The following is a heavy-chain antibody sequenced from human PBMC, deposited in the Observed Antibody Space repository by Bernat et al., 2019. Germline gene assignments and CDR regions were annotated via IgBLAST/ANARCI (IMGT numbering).Heavy chain of an antibody. CDR3: ARARITMVRGVIVS. Sequence: QVQLQQWGAGLLKPSQTLSLTCAVYGGSFSGYYWSWIRQPPGKGLEWVGEINQSGSTNYNPSLKSQGTISVDTSKNQFSLKLSSVTAAYTAVYYCARARITMVRGVIVSWGQGTLVTVS. D-gene: IGHD3-10*01. V-gene: IGHV4-34*01. CDR1: GGSFSGYY. CDR2: INQSGST. J-gene: IGHJ4*02.